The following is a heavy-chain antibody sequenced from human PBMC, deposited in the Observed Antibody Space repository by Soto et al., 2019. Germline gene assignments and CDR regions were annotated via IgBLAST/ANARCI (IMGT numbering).Heavy chain of an antibody. CDR2: ISGSGGST. J-gene: IGHJ4*02. V-gene: IGHV3-23*01. D-gene: IGHD3-10*01. Sequence: EVQLLESGGCLVQPGGSLRLSCAASGFTFSSYAMSWVRQAPGKGLEWVSAISGSGGSTYYADSVKGRFTISRDNSKNTLFLQMNSLRAEDTAVYYCAKEDDGSGSYFRNALDYWGQGTLVTVSS. CDR3: AKEDDGSGSYFRNALDY. CDR1: GFTFSSYA.